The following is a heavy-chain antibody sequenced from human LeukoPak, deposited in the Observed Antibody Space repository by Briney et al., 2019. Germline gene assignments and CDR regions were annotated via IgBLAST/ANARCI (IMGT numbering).Heavy chain of an antibody. CDR1: GLTFSSYA. V-gene: IGHV3-23*01. CDR2: ISGSGGST. D-gene: IGHD3-10*02. Sequence: PGGSLRLSCAASGLTFSSYAMSWVRQAPGKGLEWVSAISGSGGSTYYADSVKGRFTISRDNSKNTLYLQINSLRAEDTAVYYCAKSDELLFTGDYWGQGTLVTVSS. CDR3: AKSDELLFTGDY. J-gene: IGHJ4*02.